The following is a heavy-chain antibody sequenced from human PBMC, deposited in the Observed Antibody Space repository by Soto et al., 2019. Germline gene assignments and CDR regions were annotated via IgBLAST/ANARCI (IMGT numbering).Heavy chain of an antibody. J-gene: IGHJ4*02. CDR2: INHSGST. CDR3: AREYYYGSGPWY. D-gene: IGHD3-10*01. V-gene: IGHV4-34*01. Sequence: SETLSLTCAVYGGSFSGYYWTWIRQPPGTGLEWIGEINHSGSTNYNPSLKSRVTISVDTSKNQFSLKPTSVTAADTAVYYCAREYYYGSGPWYWGQGTLVTVSS. CDR1: GGSFSGYY.